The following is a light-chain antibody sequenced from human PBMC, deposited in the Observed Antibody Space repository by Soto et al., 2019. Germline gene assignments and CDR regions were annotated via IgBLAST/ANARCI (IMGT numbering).Light chain of an antibody. Sequence: QSALTQPASVSGSPGQSITISCTGTSSDVGGYNYVSWYQQQPGKAPKLMIYDVSNRPSGVSNRFSGSKSGNTASLTISGLQAEDEADYYCSSSTSSSTYVFGTGTKLTVL. CDR2: DVS. J-gene: IGLJ1*01. CDR3: SSSTSSSTYV. CDR1: SSDVGGYNY. V-gene: IGLV2-14*01.